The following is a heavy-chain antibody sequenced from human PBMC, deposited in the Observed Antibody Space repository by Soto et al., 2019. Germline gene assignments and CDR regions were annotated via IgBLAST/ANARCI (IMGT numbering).Heavy chain of an antibody. CDR2: ISAYNGNT. CDR1: GYTFTSYG. V-gene: IGHV1-18*04. D-gene: IGHD4-17*01. J-gene: IGHJ6*02. Sequence: ASVKVSCKASGYTFTSYGISWVGPAPGQGLEWMGCISAYNGNTNYAQKLQGRVTMTTDTTTSTAYMELRTLRSDDPALYYCARGEDHSVTPWCYYGMDVWGQGTTITVSS. CDR3: ARGEDHSVTPWCYYGMDV.